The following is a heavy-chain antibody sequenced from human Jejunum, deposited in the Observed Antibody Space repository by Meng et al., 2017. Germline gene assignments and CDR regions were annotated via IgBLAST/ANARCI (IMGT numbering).Heavy chain of an antibody. CDR1: GLTLSSYS. V-gene: IGHV3-21*01. Sequence: EVQLVESGGGLVKPGGSLRLSCAASGLTLSSYSMNWVRQAPGKGLEWVSSITSGSNYIYYADSVKGRFTISRDNAKNSLYLQMNSLRADDTAVYYCARDPACFTRDCWGQGTLVTVSS. CDR2: ITSGSNYI. J-gene: IGHJ4*02. CDR3: ARDPACFTRDC. D-gene: IGHD2-21*01.